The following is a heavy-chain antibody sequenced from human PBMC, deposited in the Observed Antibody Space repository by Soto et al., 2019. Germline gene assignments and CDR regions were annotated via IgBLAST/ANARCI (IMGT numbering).Heavy chain of an antibody. J-gene: IGHJ4*02. CDR2: ISGSGGST. Sequence: PGGSLRLSCAASGFTFSSYAMSWVRQAPGKGPEWVSAISGSGGSTYYADSVKGRFTISRDNSKNTLYLQMNSLRAEDTAVYYCASITIFGVVIRYFDYWGRGTLVTVSS. CDR1: GFTFSSYA. CDR3: ASITIFGVVIRYFDY. D-gene: IGHD3-3*01. V-gene: IGHV3-23*01.